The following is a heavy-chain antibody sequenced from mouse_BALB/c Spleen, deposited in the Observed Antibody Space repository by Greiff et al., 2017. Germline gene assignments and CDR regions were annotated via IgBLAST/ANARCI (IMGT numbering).Heavy chain of an antibody. CDR2: INPDSSTI. Sequence: EVKVEESGGGLVQPGGSLKLSCAASGFDFSRYWMSWVRQAPGKGLEWIGEINPDSSTINYTPSLKDKFIISRDNAKNTLYLQMSKVRSEDTALYYCARPAVYYDYPWLAYWGQGTLVTVSA. CDR1: GFDFSRYW. J-gene: IGHJ3*01. V-gene: IGHV4-1*02. CDR3: ARPAVYYDYPWLAY. D-gene: IGHD2-4*01.